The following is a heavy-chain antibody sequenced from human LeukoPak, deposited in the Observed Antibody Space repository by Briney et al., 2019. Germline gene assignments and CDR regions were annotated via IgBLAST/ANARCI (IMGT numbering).Heavy chain of an antibody. CDR3: ARVGTLVRGVIDY. V-gene: IGHV4-61*08. Sequence: SETLSLTCTVSGGSISSGDYYWKWIRQPPGKGLEWIGYVYYSGSTNYNPSLKSRVSILVDTSKNQFSLKLSSVTAADTAVYYCARVGTLVRGVIDYWGQGTLVTVSS. J-gene: IGHJ4*02. D-gene: IGHD3-10*01. CDR1: GGSISSGDYY. CDR2: VYYSGST.